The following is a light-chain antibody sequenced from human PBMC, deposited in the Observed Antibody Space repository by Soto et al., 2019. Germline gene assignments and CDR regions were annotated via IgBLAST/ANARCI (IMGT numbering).Light chain of an antibody. CDR2: GNN. V-gene: IGLV1-40*01. Sequence: QSVLTQPPSVSGAPGQRVTISCSGSSSNIGAGYDVHWYQQLPGTAPKLLIYGNNNQPSGVPDRFSGSKSGTSASVAITGLQAEDEADYYCQSYDISLITYVFGTGTKVTVL. J-gene: IGLJ1*01. CDR1: SSNIGAGYD. CDR3: QSYDISLITYV.